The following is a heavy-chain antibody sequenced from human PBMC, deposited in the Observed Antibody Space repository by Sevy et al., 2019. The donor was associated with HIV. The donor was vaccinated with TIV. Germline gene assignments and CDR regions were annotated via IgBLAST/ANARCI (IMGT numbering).Heavy chain of an antibody. CDR2: IWYDGSNK. J-gene: IGHJ6*02. CDR1: GFTFSSYG. Sequence: GGSLRLSCAASGFTFSSYGMHWVRQAPGKGLEWVAVIWYDGSNKYYVDSVKGRFTISRDNSKNTLYLQMNSLRAEDTAVYYCAREPTDDFWSGYEYYYYGMDVWGQGTTITVSS. CDR3: AREPTDDFWSGYEYYYYGMDV. D-gene: IGHD3-3*01. V-gene: IGHV3-33*01.